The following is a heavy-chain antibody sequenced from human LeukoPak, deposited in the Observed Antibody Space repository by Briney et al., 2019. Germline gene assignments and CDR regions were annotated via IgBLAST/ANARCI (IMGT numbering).Heavy chain of an antibody. CDR1: GYTFTSYY. CDR2: INPSGGST. D-gene: IGHD6-19*01. V-gene: IGHV1-46*01. CDR3: ARGYSSGWYHPRNNWFDP. Sequence: EASVKVSCKASGYTFTSYYMHWVRQAPGQGLEWMGIINPSGGSTSYAQKFQGRVTMTRDMSTSTVYMELSSLRSEDTAVYYCARGYSSGWYHPRNNWFDPWGQGTLVTVSS. J-gene: IGHJ5*02.